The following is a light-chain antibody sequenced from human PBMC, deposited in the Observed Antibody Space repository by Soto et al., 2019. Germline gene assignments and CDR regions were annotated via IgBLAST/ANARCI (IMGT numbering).Light chain of an antibody. CDR1: QSVLYSSNNKNY. CDR2: WAS. J-gene: IGKJ1*01. Sequence: DIVMTQSPDSLAVSLGERATINCKSSQSVLYSSNNKNYLAWYQQKPGQPPKLPIYWASTRESGVPDRFSGSGSETDFTLTISSLQAEDVAVYYCKQYYRPWTFGQGTKVEIK. CDR3: KQYYRPWT. V-gene: IGKV4-1*01.